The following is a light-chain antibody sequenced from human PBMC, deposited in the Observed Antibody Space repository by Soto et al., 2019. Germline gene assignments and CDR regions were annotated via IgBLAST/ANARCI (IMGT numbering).Light chain of an antibody. Sequence: EIVLTQSPATLSLSPGERTTLSCRASQSVSSYFAWYQQSPGQAPRLLIYHAANRATGIPARSSGSGSGTGCTLTISSLEPDDVALYYCQQHSTWPWTFGQGTKVEIK. CDR1: QSVSSY. CDR2: HAA. CDR3: QQHSTWPWT. V-gene: IGKV3-11*01. J-gene: IGKJ1*01.